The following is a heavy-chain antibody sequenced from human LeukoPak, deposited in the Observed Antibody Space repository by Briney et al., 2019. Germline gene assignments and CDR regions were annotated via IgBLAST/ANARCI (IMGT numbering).Heavy chain of an antibody. CDR2: IYYSGST. Sequence: PSETLSLTCTVSGGSISSYYWSWIRQPPGKGLEWIGYIYYSGSTNYNPSLKSRVTISVDTSKNQFSLKLSSVTAADTAVYYCARGRLDDYVWGSYRSPRYFDYWGQGTLVTVSS. CDR3: ARGRLDDYVWGSYRSPRYFDY. V-gene: IGHV4-59*12. D-gene: IGHD3-16*02. J-gene: IGHJ4*02. CDR1: GGSISSYY.